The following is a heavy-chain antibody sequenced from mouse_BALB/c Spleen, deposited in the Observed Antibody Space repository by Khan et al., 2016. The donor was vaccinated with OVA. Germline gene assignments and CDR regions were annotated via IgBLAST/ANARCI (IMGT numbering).Heavy chain of an antibody. CDR1: GYTFTSYY. Sequence: QVQLKESGAELVKPGASVKLSCKASGYTFTSYYMYWVKQRPGQGLEWIGGINPSDSGTNFNEKFKSKATLTVDKSSSTAYMQLSSLTSEDSAVYYCARSGWAAFAYWGQGTLVTVSA. V-gene: IGHV1S81*02. CDR2: INPSDSGT. J-gene: IGHJ3*01. CDR3: ARSGWAAFAY. D-gene: IGHD1-1*02.